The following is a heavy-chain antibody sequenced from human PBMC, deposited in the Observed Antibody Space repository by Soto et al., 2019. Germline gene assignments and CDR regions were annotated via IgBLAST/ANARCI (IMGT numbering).Heavy chain of an antibody. CDR2: INHSGST. CDR1: GGSFSGYY. V-gene: IGHV4-34*01. Sequence: PSETLSRTCAVDGGSFSGYYWSWIRQPPGKGLEWIGEINHSGSTNYNPSLKIRVTISVDTSKNQFSLKLSSVTAADTAVYYCARHHYYGSGSYFNHMGARHGRRTTYYYYGMDVWGPGTLVNVSS. J-gene: IGHJ6*02. D-gene: IGHD3-10*01. CDR3: ARHHYYGSGSYFNHMGARHGRRTTYYYYGMDV.